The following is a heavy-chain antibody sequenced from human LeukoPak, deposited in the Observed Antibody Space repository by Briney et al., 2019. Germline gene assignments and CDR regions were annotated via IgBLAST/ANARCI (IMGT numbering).Heavy chain of an antibody. V-gene: IGHV1-69*04. CDR1: GGTFSSYA. J-gene: IGHJ4*02. D-gene: IGHD5-24*01. CDR3: ARDRPYVEMATMGNY. CDR2: IIPILGIA. Sequence: ASVKVSCKASGGTFSSYAISWVRQAPGQGLEWMGRIIPILGIANYAQKFQGRVTITADKSTSTAYMELSSLRSEDTAVYYCARDRPYVEMATMGNYWGQGTLVTVSS.